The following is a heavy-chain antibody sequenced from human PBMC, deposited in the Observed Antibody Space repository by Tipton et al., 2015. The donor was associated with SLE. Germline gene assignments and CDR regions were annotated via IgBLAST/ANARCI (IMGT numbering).Heavy chain of an antibody. Sequence: TLSLTCAVFGESFSGHYWTWIRQPPGKGLEWLGDIIDSGKTNYNPSLKSRLTISVDTSKNQFSLKLKSLTAADTAVYYCAINFVLEGLPDYWGQGSLVTVSS. CDR3: AINFVLEGLPDY. D-gene: IGHD3-10*02. V-gene: IGHV4-34*12. J-gene: IGHJ4*02. CDR2: IIDSGKT. CDR1: GESFSGHY.